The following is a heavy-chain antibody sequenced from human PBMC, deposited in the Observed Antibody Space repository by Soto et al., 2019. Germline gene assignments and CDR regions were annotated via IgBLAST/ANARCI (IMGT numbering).Heavy chain of an antibody. Sequence: PGESLKISCKGSGYTFTSYWIGWVRQMPGEGLEWMRIIFPGDSHTRYSPSFQGQVTISADKSISTAYLQWSSLKASDTAMFYCARPGLAGANDIWGQGTMVTV. CDR1: GYTFTSYW. J-gene: IGHJ3*02. CDR2: IFPGDSHT. CDR3: ARPGLAGANDI. D-gene: IGHD6-19*01. V-gene: IGHV5-51*01.